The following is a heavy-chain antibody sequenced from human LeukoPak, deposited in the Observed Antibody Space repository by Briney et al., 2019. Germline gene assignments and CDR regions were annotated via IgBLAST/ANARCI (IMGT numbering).Heavy chain of an antibody. CDR2: ISRSGSTK. D-gene: IGHD2-15*01. CDR3: ARVLRYCSGGNCYSGGLGYMDV. CDR1: GFTFNNYN. V-gene: IGHV3-21*04. J-gene: IGHJ6*03. Sequence: GGSLRLSCATSGFTFNNYNMNWVRQAPGRALEWVSSISRSGSTKYYADSVKGRFTISRDNAKNSLFLQMNSLRAEDTAVYYCARVLRYCSGGNCYSGGLGYMDVWGKGTTVTISS.